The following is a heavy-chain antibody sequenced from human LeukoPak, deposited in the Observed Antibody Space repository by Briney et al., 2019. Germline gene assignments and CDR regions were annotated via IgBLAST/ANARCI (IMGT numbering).Heavy chain of an antibody. CDR2: ISGSGGST. V-gene: IGHV3-23*01. CDR3: AKDHRIYCSSTSCPPFDY. J-gene: IGHJ4*02. CDR1: GFTFSSYA. D-gene: IGHD2-2*01. Sequence: GGSLRLSCVASGFTFSSYAMSWVRQAPGKGLEWVSAISGSGGSTYYADSVKGRFTISRDNSKNTLYLQMNSLRAEDTAVYYCAKDHRIYCSSTSCPPFDYWGQGTLVTVSS.